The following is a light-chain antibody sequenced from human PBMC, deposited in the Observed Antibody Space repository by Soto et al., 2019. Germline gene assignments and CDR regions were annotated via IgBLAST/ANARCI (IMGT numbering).Light chain of an antibody. CDR3: SSYTSRSTLV. CDR2: GVR. CDR1: SNDIGAYDY. Sequence: QSVLTQPTSVSGSPGQSITISCTGNSNDIGAYDYVSWYQQHPGKAPRLLIHGVRNRPSGISSRFSASKSGLTASLAISGLQAEDEADYYCSSYTSRSTLVFGTGTKLTVL. V-gene: IGLV2-14*01. J-gene: IGLJ1*01.